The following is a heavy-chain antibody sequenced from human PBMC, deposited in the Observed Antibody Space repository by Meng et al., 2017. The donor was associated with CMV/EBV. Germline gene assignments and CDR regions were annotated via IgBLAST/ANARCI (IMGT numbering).Heavy chain of an antibody. Sequence: LRLSCTGSGFNLGDYGMSWVRQAPGKGLEWVGFIRSRGHGWTTETAASVKGRFTISRDESKSIVYLQMNSLKTEDTAVYYCTRDRSYELWNYSPRIDHWGQGTLVTVSS. V-gene: IGHV3-49*04. D-gene: IGHD3-10*01. J-gene: IGHJ4*02. CDR3: TRDRSYELWNYSPRIDH. CDR2: IRSRGHGWTT. CDR1: GFNLGDYG.